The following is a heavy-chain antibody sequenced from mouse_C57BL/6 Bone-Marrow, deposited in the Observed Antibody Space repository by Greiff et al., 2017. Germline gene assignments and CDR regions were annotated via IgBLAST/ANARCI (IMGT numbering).Heavy chain of an antibody. D-gene: IGHD1-1*01. CDR2: LYPRSGNT. J-gene: IGHJ2*01. Sequence: QVQLQQSGAELARPGASVKLSCKASGYTFTSYGISWLKQRTGQGLEWFGELYPRSGNTYYNEKFKGTATLTADKSSSTAYMELRSLASEDSAVXFGADYGSSWGDYWGQGTTLTVSA. V-gene: IGHV1-81*01. CDR1: GYTFTSYG. CDR3: ADYGSSWGDY.